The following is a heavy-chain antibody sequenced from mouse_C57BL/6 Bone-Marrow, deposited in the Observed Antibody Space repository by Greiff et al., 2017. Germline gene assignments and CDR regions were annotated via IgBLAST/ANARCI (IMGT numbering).Heavy chain of an antibody. J-gene: IGHJ4*01. Sequence: EVKLQQSGAELVRPGASVKLSCTASGFNIKDDYMHWVKQRPEQGLEWIGWIDPENGDTEYASKFQGKATITADTSSNTAYLQLSILTSEDTAVYYCTTYGYDALYAMDYWGQGTSVTVSS. CDR3: TTYGYDALYAMDY. V-gene: IGHV14-4*01. CDR1: GFNIKDDY. D-gene: IGHD2-2*01. CDR2: IDPENGDT.